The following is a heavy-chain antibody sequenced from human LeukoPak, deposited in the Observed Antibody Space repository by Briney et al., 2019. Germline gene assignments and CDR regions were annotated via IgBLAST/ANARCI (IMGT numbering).Heavy chain of an antibody. D-gene: IGHD3-10*01. Sequence: SETLSLTCTVSGGSVSSGSYYWSWIRQPPGKGLEWIGYIYYSGSTNYNPSPKSRVTISVDTSKNQFSLKLSSVTAADTAVYYCARSLPSDYYGSGSHDYWGQGTLVTVSS. CDR2: IYYSGST. J-gene: IGHJ4*02. CDR1: GGSVSSGSYY. CDR3: ARSLPSDYYGSGSHDY. V-gene: IGHV4-61*01.